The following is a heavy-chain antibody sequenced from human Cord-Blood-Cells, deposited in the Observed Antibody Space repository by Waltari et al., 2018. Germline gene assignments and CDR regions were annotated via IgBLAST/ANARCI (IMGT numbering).Heavy chain of an antibody. CDR3: ARLEAVAGYNWFDP. D-gene: IGHD6-19*01. CDR2: INPNSGGT. J-gene: IGHJ5*02. CDR1: GYTFTGYY. V-gene: IGHV1-2*04. Sequence: QVQLVQSGAEVKKPGASVKVSCKASGYTFTGYYMHWVRPAPGQGLEWMGWINPNSGGTNYAQKFLGWVTMTRDTSIGTAYMELSRLRSDDTAVYYCARLEAVAGYNWFDPWGQGTLVTVSS.